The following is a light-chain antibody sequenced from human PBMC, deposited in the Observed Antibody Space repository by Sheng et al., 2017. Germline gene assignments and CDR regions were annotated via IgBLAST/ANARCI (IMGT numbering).Light chain of an antibody. CDR1: QPITSST. Sequence: VLTQSPGSLSLSPGDTATLSCRASQPITSSTLAWYRQKRGQAPRLLIYGASSRATGIPDRFSGSGSGTDFTLTISRLEPEDFAVYYCQQYGSSRLTFGGGTKVEIK. CDR3: QQYGSSRLT. J-gene: IGKJ4*01. CDR2: GAS. V-gene: IGKV3-20*01.